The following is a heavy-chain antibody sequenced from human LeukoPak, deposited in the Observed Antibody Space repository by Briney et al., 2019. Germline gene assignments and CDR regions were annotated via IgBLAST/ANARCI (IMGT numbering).Heavy chain of an antibody. CDR1: GGSISSSNW. J-gene: IGHJ5*02. D-gene: IGHD3-3*01. CDR2: IYHSGST. CDR3: ARGGGYYDFWSGYYQDNWFDP. V-gene: IGHV4-4*02. Sequence: PSETLSLTCAVSGGSISSSNWWSWVRQPPGKGLEWIGEIYHSGSTNYNPSLKSRVTISVDKSKNQFSLKLSSVTAADTAVYYCARGGGYYDFWSGYYQDNWFDPWGQGTLVTVSS.